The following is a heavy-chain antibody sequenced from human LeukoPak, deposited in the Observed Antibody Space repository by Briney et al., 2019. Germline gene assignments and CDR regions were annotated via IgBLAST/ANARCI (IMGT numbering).Heavy chain of an antibody. V-gene: IGHV3-11*01. CDR3: ARVWYSGSYPVNY. D-gene: IGHD1-26*01. Sequence: GGSLRLSCAASEFIVSINYMTWVRQAPGKGLEWVSYISSSGSTIHQADSVKGRFTITRDNAKNSLYLQMNSLRAEDTAVYYCARVWYSGSYPVNYWGQGTLVTVSS. J-gene: IGHJ4*02. CDR1: EFIVSINY. CDR2: ISSSGSTI.